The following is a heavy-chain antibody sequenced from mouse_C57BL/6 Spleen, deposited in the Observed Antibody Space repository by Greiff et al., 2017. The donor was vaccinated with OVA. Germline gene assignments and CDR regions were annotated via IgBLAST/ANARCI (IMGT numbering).Heavy chain of an antibody. Sequence: QVQLQQPGAELVKPGASVKMSCKASGYTFTSYWITWVKQRPGQGLEWIGDIYPGSGSTNYNEKFKSKATLTVDKSSSTAYMQLSSLTSEDSAVYYCARGGYYYGSSYVGFAYWGQGTLVTVSA. CDR3: ARGGYYYGSSYVGFAY. CDR1: GYTFTSYW. V-gene: IGHV1-55*01. D-gene: IGHD1-1*01. J-gene: IGHJ3*01. CDR2: IYPGSGST.